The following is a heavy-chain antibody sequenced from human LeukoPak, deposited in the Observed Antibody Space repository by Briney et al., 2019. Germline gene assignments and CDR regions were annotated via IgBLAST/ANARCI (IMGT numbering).Heavy chain of an antibody. V-gene: IGHV3-53*01. J-gene: IGHJ3*02. CDR1: GFTVSRNY. CDR2: IYGGGPT. Sequence: GGSLKLSCAASGFTVSRNYMSWVRQAPGRGLECVSVIYGGGPTYYADSVKGRFTISRDTSKNTLYLQMNSLRAEYTAVYFCARDLGIAGTTHAFDIWGQGTMVTVSS. D-gene: IGHD1-14*01. CDR3: ARDLGIAGTTHAFDI.